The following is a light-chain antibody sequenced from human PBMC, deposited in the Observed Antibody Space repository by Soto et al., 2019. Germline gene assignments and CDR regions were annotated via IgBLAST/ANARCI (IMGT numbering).Light chain of an antibody. CDR3: QHHNNWPPGT. CDR1: LSVGTN. Sequence: VMTQSPATLSVSPGERATLSCRASLSVGTNLAWYQQKPGQPPRLIIYGATTRATGIPARFSGSGSGTDFTLTISSLQSEDFAVYYCQHHNNWPPGTFGQGTRVEIK. CDR2: GAT. J-gene: IGKJ1*01. V-gene: IGKV3-15*01.